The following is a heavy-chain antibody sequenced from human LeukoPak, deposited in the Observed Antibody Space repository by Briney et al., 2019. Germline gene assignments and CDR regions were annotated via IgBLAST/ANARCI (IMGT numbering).Heavy chain of an antibody. Sequence: GGSLRLSCAVSGFTFSSYGMHWVRQAPGKGLEWVAVISYDGSNKYYADSVKGRFTISRDNSKNTLYLQMSSLRAEDTAVNYCAKPKAAYYYDSSGYYLDYWGQGTLVTVSS. D-gene: IGHD3-22*01. CDR3: AKPKAAYYYDSSGYYLDY. CDR1: GFTFSSYG. CDR2: ISYDGSNK. J-gene: IGHJ4*02. V-gene: IGHV3-30*18.